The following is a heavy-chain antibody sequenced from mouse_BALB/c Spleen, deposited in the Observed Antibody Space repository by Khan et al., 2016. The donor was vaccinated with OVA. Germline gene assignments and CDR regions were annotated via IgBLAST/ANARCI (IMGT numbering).Heavy chain of an antibody. D-gene: IGHD1-1*01. CDR1: GFTFSSYS. Sequence: EVELVESGGGLVKPGGSLLHSCEASGFTFSSYSMSWVRETPEKRPEWVATIISVGSYTYYPDSVQGRFTIFRDNAKNTLYLQMSSLQSEATASDYWTRKRYYYGSSIYLSYWGQGSTLTVSS. CDR2: IISVGSYT. J-gene: IGHJ2*01. CDR3: TRKRYYYGSSIYLSY. V-gene: IGHV5-6-4*01.